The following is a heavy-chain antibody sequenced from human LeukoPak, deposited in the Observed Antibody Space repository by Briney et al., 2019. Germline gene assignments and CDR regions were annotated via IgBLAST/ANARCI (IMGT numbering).Heavy chain of an antibody. D-gene: IGHD5-18*01. V-gene: IGHV4-59*01. CDR3: ARDDTGVFDY. CDR2: IYYSGST. Sequence: SETLSLTRTVSGGSISSYYWSWIRQPPGKGLEWIGYIYYSGSTNYNPSLKSRVTISVDTSKNQFSLKLSSVTAADTAVYYCARDDTGVFDYWGQGTLVTVSS. J-gene: IGHJ4*02. CDR1: GGSISSYY.